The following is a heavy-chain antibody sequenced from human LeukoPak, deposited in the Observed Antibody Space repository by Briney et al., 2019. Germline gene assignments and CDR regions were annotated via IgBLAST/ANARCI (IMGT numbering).Heavy chain of an antibody. CDR1: GYTFTCYY. D-gene: IGHD2-2*01. Sequence: GASVKVSCKAAGYTFTCYYMHWVRQAPGQGLGWMGWINPNSGGTNYAQKFQGRGTMTRDTSISTAYMELSRLRSDDTAVYYCARVCSSTSCYDDYWGQGTLVTVSS. CDR2: INPNSGGT. CDR3: ARVCSSTSCYDDY. J-gene: IGHJ4*02. V-gene: IGHV1-2*02.